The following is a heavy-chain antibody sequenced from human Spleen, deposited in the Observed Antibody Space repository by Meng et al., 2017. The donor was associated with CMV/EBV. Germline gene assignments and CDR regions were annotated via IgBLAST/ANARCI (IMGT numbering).Heavy chain of an antibody. V-gene: IGHV3-23*01. J-gene: IGHJ4*02. CDR2: ISGSGGST. CDR3: AKGWTYCGGDCSPGGDY. Sequence: GESLKISCAASGFSFRNFAMSWVRQAPGKGLEWVSGISGSGGSTYFPDSMKGRFTISRDNSKNTLYLQMNSLRAEDTAVYYCAKGWTYCGGDCSPGGDYWGQGTLVTVSS. CDR1: GFSFRNFA. D-gene: IGHD2-21*01.